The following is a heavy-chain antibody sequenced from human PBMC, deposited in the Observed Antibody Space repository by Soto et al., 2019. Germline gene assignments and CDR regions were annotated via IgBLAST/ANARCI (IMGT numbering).Heavy chain of an antibody. Sequence: GGSLRLSCAASGFTFDDYAMHRVRQAPGKGLEWVSGISWNSGTIGYADSVKGRFTISRDNAKNSLYLQMNSLRAEDTALYYWAKGSGWFGQNDFWGQGPLVPVP. CDR1: GFTFDDYA. V-gene: IGHV3-9*01. J-gene: IGHJ4*02. CDR3: AKGSGWFGQNDF. D-gene: IGHD3-10*01. CDR2: ISWNSGTI.